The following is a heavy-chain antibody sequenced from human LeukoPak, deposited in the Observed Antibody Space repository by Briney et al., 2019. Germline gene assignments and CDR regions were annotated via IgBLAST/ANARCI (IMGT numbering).Heavy chain of an antibody. CDR2: IYYSGST. V-gene: IGHV4-59*01. CDR1: GGSISSYY. D-gene: IGHD1-26*01. J-gene: IGHJ6*03. Sequence: SETLSLTCTVSGGSISSYYWSWIRQPPGKGLEWIGYIYYSGSTNYNPSLKSRVTISVDTSKNQFSLKLSSVTAADTAVYYCARTYSGSSLTYYYYYMDVWGKGTTVTVSS. CDR3: ARTYSGSSLTYYYYYMDV.